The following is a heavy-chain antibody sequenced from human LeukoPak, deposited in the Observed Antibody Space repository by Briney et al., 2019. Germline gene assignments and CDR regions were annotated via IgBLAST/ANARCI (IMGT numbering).Heavy chain of an antibody. Sequence: SQTLSLTCTVSVGSISSGGYYWSWIRQHPGKGLEWIGYMYYTGNTYYNPSLKSRVTISVDTSKNQFSLKLTSVTAADTAVYYCASAFSGYGLPGYWGQGTLVTVSS. D-gene: IGHD3-22*01. CDR3: ASAFSGYGLPGY. CDR1: VGSISSGGYY. CDR2: MYYTGNT. J-gene: IGHJ4*02. V-gene: IGHV4-31*03.